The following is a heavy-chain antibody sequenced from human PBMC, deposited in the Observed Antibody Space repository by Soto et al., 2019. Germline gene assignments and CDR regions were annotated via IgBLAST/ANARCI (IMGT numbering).Heavy chain of an antibody. CDR2: MKNNSGNT. CDR3: ARALRVETGNTS. J-gene: IGHJ1*01. CDR1: GYTFTSYD. D-gene: IGHD1-7*01. V-gene: IGHV1-8*01. Sequence: ASVKVSGKASGYTFTSYDINWLRQATGQGREWMGWMKNNSGNTGYAQKFQGRVTMTRNTSIRKAYMELSSLRSADTAVYYCARALRVETGNTSWGQGTLVSVSS.